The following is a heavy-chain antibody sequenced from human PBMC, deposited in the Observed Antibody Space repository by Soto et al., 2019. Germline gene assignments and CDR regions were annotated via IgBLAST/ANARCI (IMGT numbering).Heavy chain of an antibody. D-gene: IGHD2-2*01. Sequence: GESLKISCKGSVYSFTSYWISWVRQMPGKGLEWMGRIDPSDSYTNYSPSFQGHVTISADKSISTAYLQWSSLKDSDTAMYYCASLRSSTRIVVPAAVGYYYGMDVWGKGTTVTVSP. CDR3: ASLRSSTRIVVPAAVGYYYGMDV. CDR1: VYSFTSYW. CDR2: IDPSDSYT. V-gene: IGHV5-10-1*01. J-gene: IGHJ6*04.